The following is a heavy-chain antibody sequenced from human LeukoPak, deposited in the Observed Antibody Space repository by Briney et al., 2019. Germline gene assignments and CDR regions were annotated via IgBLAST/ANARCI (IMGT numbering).Heavy chain of an antibody. CDR2: INWSGDNT. CDR1: GFTFADYG. V-gene: IGHV3-20*04. Sequence: GGSLRLSCEDSGFTFADYGLSWVRQAPRKGLEWVAGINWSGDNTFYADSVKSRFTISRDNTKKTLYLQMNNLRGEDTATYYCARDLSSNWNNLAYWGQGTLVTVSS. J-gene: IGHJ4*02. CDR3: ARDLSSNWNNLAY. D-gene: IGHD1/OR15-1a*01.